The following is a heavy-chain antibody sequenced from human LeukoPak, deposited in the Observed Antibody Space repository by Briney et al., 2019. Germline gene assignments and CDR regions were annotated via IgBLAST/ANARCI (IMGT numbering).Heavy chain of an antibody. CDR1: GGSISSYY. Sequence: SPSETLSLTCTGSGGSISSYYWSWIRQPPGKGLEWIGYIYYSGSTNYNPSLKSRVTISVDTSKNQFSLKLSSVTAADTAVYYCARRFGEFNWYFDLWGRGTLVTVSS. CDR3: ARRFGEFNWYFDL. D-gene: IGHD3-10*01. CDR2: IYYSGST. J-gene: IGHJ2*01. V-gene: IGHV4-59*01.